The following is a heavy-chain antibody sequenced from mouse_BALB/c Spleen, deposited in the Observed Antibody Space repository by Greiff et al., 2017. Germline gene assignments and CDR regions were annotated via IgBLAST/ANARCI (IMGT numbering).Heavy chain of an antibody. CDR1: EYEFPSHD. D-gene: IGHD2-14*01. J-gene: IGHJ3*01. Sequence: EVKLMESGGGLVQPGESLKLSCESNEYEFPSHDMSWVRQTPEKRLELVAAINSDGGSTYYPDTMERRFIISRDNTKKTLYLQMSSLRSEDTALYYCARHHRYEAWFAYWGQGTLVTVSA. V-gene: IGHV5-2*01. CDR3: ARHHRYEAWFAY. CDR2: INSDGGST.